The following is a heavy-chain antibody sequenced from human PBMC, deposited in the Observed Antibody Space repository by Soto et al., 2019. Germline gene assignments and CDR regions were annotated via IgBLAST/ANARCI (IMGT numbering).Heavy chain of an antibody. J-gene: IGHJ6*03. V-gene: IGHV4-39*01. D-gene: IGHD3-3*01. CDR2: IYYSGST. CDR3: ARIRFLEYPYYYYMDV. Sequence: SETLSLTCTVSGGSISSSSYYWGWIRQPPGKGLEWIGSIYYSGSTYYNPSLKSRVTISVDTSKNQFSLKLSSVTAADTAVYYCARIRFLEYPYYYYMDVWGKGTTVTVSS. CDR1: GGSISSSSYY.